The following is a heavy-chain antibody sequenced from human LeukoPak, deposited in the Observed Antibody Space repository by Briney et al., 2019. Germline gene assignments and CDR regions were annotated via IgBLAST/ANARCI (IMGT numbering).Heavy chain of an antibody. V-gene: IGHV4-34*01. CDR1: GGSFSGYY. CDR2: INHSGST. J-gene: IGHJ4*02. CDR3: ARVLEVLDY. Sequence: PSETLSLTCAVYGGSFSGYYWSWIRQPPGKGLEWIGEINHSGSTNYNPSLKSRVTISVDTSKNQFSLKLSSVTAADTAVHYCARVLEVLDYWGQGTLVTVSS. D-gene: IGHD3-3*01.